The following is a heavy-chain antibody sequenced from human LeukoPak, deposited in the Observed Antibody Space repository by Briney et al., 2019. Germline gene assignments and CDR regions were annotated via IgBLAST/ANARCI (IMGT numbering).Heavy chain of an antibody. D-gene: IGHD2-15*01. CDR2: IIPIFGTA. V-gene: IGHV1-69*13. CDR1: GGTFSSYA. Sequence: SVKVSCKASGGTFSSYAISWVRQAPGQGLEWMGGIIPIFGTANYAQKFQGRVTITADESTSTAYMELSSLRSEDTAVYYCARGYCSGGSCYSPSNWFDPWGQGTLVTVSS. CDR3: ARGYCSGGSCYSPSNWFDP. J-gene: IGHJ5*02.